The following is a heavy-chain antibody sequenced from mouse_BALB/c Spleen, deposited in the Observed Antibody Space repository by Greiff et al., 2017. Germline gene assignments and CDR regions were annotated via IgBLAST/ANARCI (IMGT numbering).Heavy chain of an antibody. D-gene: IGHD2-10*02. CDR1: GFTFSSFG. J-gene: IGHJ3*01. CDR2: ISSGSSTI. Sequence: EVMLVESGGGLVQPGGSRKLSCAASGFTFSSFGMHWVRQAPEKGLEWVAYISSGSSTIYYADTVKGRFTISRDNPKNTLFLQMTSLRSEDTAMYYCASAYGNYGFAYWGQGTLVTVSA. CDR3: ASAYGNYGFAY. V-gene: IGHV5-17*02.